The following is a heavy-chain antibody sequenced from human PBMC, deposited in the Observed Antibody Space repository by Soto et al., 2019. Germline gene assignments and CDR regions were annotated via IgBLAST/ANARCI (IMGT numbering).Heavy chain of an antibody. V-gene: IGHV3-30*18. CDR2: ISYDGSNK. CDR3: AKDVLAYCGGDCYVGYFDY. D-gene: IGHD2-21*02. J-gene: IGHJ4*02. CDR1: GFTFSSYG. Sequence: PGGSLRLSCAASGFTFSSYGMHWVRQAPCKWLEWVSVISYDGSNKYYADSVKGRFTISRDNSKNTLYLQMNSLRAEDTAVYYCAKDVLAYCGGDCYVGYFDYWGQGTLVTVSS.